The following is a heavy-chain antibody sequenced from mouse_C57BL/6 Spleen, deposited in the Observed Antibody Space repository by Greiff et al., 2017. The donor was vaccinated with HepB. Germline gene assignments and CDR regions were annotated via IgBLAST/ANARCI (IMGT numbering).Heavy chain of an antibody. V-gene: IGHV5-4*01. CDR3: ARDYYGSSWAMDY. J-gene: IGHJ4*01. CDR1: GFTFSSYA. CDR2: ISDGGSYT. D-gene: IGHD1-1*01. Sequence: EVKVVESGGGLVKPGGSLKLSCAASGFTFSSYAMSWVRQTPEKRLEWVATISDGGSYTYYPDNVKGRFTISRDNAKNNLYLQMSHLKSEDTAMYYCARDYYGSSWAMDYWGQGTSVTVSS.